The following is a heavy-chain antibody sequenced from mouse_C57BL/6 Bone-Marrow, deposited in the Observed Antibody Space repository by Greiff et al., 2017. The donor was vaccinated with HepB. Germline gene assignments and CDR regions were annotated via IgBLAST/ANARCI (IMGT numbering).Heavy chain of an antibody. Sequence: EVKLQESGGGLVQPGGSLKLSCAASGFTFSDYGMAWVRQAPRKGPEWVAFISNLAYSIYYADTVTGRFTISRENAKNTLYLEMSSLRSEDTAMYYCARHDYYGSSYPFAYWGQGTLVTVSA. CDR1: GFTFSDYG. D-gene: IGHD1-1*01. CDR3: ARHDYYGSSYPFAY. J-gene: IGHJ3*01. V-gene: IGHV5-15*01. CDR2: ISNLAYSI.